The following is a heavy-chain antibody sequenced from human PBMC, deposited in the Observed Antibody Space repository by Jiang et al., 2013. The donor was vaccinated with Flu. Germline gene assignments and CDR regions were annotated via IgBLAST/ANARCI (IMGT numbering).Heavy chain of an antibody. CDR2: INAGNGNT. Sequence: GAEVKKPGASVKVSCKASGYTFTSYAMHWVRQAPGQRLEWMGWINAGNGNTKYSQKFQGRVTITRDTSASTAYMELSSLRSEDTAVYYCAIPGGYDERYYYYYYGMDVWGQGTTVTVSS. CDR1: GYTFTSYA. CDR3: AIPGGYDERYYYYYYGMDV. J-gene: IGHJ6*02. V-gene: IGHV1-3*01. D-gene: IGHD5-12*01.